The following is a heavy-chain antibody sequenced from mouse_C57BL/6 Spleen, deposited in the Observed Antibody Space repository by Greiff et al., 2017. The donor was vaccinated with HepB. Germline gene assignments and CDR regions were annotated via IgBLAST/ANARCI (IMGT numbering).Heavy chain of an antibody. V-gene: IGHV5-17*01. CDR1: GFTFSDYG. Sequence: EVQLVESGAGLVKPGGSVKFSCAASGFTFSDYGMHWVRQAPEKGLEWVAYISSGSSTTYYADTVKGRFTIARDNAKNTLFLQLTSLRSEDTAIYCCAREGKGWDSSDPYALDYWGQGTSVTVSS. D-gene: IGHD3-2*02. J-gene: IGHJ4*01. CDR2: ISSGSSTT. CDR3: AREGKGWDSSDPYALDY.